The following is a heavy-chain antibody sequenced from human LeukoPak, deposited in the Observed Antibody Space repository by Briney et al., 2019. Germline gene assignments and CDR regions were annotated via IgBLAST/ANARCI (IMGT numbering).Heavy chain of an antibody. CDR3: ASLSLYTSSPLDY. D-gene: IGHD6-13*01. CDR1: GGSISSGDFY. J-gene: IGHJ4*02. CDR2: IYHSGRT. V-gene: IGHV4-30-4*01. Sequence: SETLSLTCNVSGGSISSGDFYWSWIRQPPGKGLEWIGYIYHSGRTYYNPSLKSRISISIDTSRNQFSLKLSSVTAADTAVYYCASLSLYTSSPLDYWGQGTLVTVSS.